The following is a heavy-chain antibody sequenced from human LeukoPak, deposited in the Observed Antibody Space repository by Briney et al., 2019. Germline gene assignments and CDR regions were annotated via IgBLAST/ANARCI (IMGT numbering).Heavy chain of an antibody. CDR1: GFTFSDYY. V-gene: IGHV3-11*01. CDR3: AKGIDYGDYAPFDY. CDR2: ISSSGSTI. Sequence: GGSLRLSCAASGFTFSDYYMSWIRQAPGKGLEWVSYISSSGSTIYYADSVKGRFTISRDNAKNSLYLQMSSLRAEDTALYYCAKGIDYGDYAPFDYWGQGTLVTVSS. J-gene: IGHJ4*02. D-gene: IGHD4-17*01.